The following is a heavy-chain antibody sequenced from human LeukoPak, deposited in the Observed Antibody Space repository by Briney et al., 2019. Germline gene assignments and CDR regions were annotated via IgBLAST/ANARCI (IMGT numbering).Heavy chain of an antibody. CDR2: ICWNRGRI. CDR3: ANDAGLGYCSGGSCTAHFDY. CDR1: GFNFDDYA. D-gene: IGHD2-15*01. Sequence: GGSLRLSCAASGFNFDDYAMQWARHATGRGLEWGSGICWNRGRIGYADSVKGRFNISRVNAKNYRYLQMNSLRSEDMALYNRANDAGLGYCSGGSCTAHFDYWGQGALVTVSS. J-gene: IGHJ4*02. V-gene: IGHV3-9*03.